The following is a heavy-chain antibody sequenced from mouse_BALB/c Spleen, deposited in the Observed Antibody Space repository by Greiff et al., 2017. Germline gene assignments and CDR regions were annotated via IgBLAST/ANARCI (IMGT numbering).Heavy chain of an antibody. CDR1: GYTFTDYE. D-gene: IGHD2-1*01. CDR2: IDPETGGT. Sequence: VQLQQPGAELVRPGASVTLSCKASGYTFTDYEMHWVKQTPVHGLEWIGAIDPETGGTAYNQKFKGKATLTADKSSSTAYMELRSLTSEDSAVYYCSYGNLAWFAYWGQGTLVTVSA. J-gene: IGHJ3*01. V-gene: IGHV1-15*01. CDR3: SYGNLAWFAY.